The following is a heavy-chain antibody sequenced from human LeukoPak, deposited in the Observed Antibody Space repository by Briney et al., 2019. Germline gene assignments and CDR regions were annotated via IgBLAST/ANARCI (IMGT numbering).Heavy chain of an antibody. CDR1: GYTFTGYY. D-gene: IGHD5-18*01. Sequence: GASVKVSCKASGYTFTGYYMHWVRQAPGQGLEWRGWINPNSGGTNYAQKFQGRVTVTRDTSISTAYMELSRLRSDDTAVYYCARGGGYSYGLPSGYWGQGTLVTVSS. J-gene: IGHJ4*02. CDR3: ARGGGYSYGLPSGY. CDR2: INPNSGGT. V-gene: IGHV1-2*02.